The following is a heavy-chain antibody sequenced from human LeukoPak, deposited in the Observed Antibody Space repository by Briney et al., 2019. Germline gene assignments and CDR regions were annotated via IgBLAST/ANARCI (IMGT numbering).Heavy chain of an antibody. CDR1: GFTFSSYA. D-gene: IGHD5-18*01. J-gene: IGHJ4*02. V-gene: IGHV3-64*01. CDR3: ARGVEIQLWPFDY. CDR2: ISSNGGST. Sequence: PGGSLRLSCAASGFTFSSYAMHWVRQAPGKGLEYVSAISSNGGSTYYANSVKGRFTISRDNSKNTLYLQMGSLRAEDMAVYYCARGVEIQLWPFDYWGQGTLVTVSS.